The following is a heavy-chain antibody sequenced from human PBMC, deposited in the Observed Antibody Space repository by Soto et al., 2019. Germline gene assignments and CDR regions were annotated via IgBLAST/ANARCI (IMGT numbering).Heavy chain of an antibody. Sequence: QVQLVESGGGVVQPGRSLRLSCAASGFTFSSYGMHWVRQAPGKGLEWVAVISYDGSNKYYADSVKGRFTISRDNSKNTPYLQMNSLRAEDTAVYYCAKDRRRITMVRGVIITNYYYYGMDVWGQGTTVTVSS. D-gene: IGHD3-10*01. CDR3: AKDRRRITMVRGVIITNYYYYGMDV. J-gene: IGHJ6*02. CDR1: GFTFSSYG. V-gene: IGHV3-30*18. CDR2: ISYDGSNK.